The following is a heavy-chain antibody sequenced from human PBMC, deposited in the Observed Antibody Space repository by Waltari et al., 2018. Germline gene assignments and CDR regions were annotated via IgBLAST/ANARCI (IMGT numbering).Heavy chain of an antibody. CDR2: IIPIFGTA. CDR1: GGTFSTYA. Sequence: QVQLVQSGAEVKKPGSSVKVSCKASGGTFSTYAISWVRQAPGQGLEWMGGIIPIFGTANYAQKFQGRVTITTDESTSTAYMELSSLRSEDTAVYYCARAYYYDSSGYWGPYYFDYWGQGTLVTVSS. V-gene: IGHV1-69*05. J-gene: IGHJ4*02. CDR3: ARAYYYDSSGYWGPYYFDY. D-gene: IGHD3-22*01.